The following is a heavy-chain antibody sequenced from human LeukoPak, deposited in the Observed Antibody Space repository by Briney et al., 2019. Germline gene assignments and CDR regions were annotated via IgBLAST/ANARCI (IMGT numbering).Heavy chain of an antibody. D-gene: IGHD3-3*01. CDR2: IRYDGSNK. CDR3: AKESAPYYDFWSGYYHLDY. J-gene: IGHJ4*02. V-gene: IGHV3-30*02. Sequence: GGSLRLSCAASGFTFSSYGMHWVRQAPGKGLEWVAFIRYDGSNKYYADSVKGRFTISRDNSKNTLYLQMNSLRAEDTAVYYCAKESAPYYDFWSGYYHLDYWGQGTLVTVPS. CDR1: GFTFSSYG.